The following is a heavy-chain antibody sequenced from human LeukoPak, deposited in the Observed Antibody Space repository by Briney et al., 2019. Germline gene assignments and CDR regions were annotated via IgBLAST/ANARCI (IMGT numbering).Heavy chain of an antibody. CDR1: GFTFSTYN. Sequence: PGGSLRLSCAASGFTFSTYNMNWVRQAPGKGPEWVSSISFSSNTIYYADSVKGRFTISRDNAKNSLYLQMSSLRDEDTAVYYCARGRGDYVWGSNLDYWGQGTLVTVSS. CDR3: ARGRGDYVWGSNLDY. V-gene: IGHV3-48*02. D-gene: IGHD3-16*02. CDR2: ISFSSNTI. J-gene: IGHJ4*02.